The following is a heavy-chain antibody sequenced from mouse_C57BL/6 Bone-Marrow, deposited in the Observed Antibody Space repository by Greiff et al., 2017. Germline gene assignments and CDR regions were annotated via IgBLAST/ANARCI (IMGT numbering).Heavy chain of an antibody. CDR3: ARGFIQNY. J-gene: IGHJ2*01. CDR1: GYAFSSSW. V-gene: IGHV1-82*01. D-gene: IGHD1-1*01. CDR2: IYPGDGDT. Sequence: VKLQQSGPELVKPGASVKISCKASGYAFSSSWMNWVKQRPGKGLEWIGRIYPGDGDTNSNGKFKGKATLTADKSTSTAYMQLSSLTSEDSAVYFCARGFIQNYWGQGTTLTVSS.